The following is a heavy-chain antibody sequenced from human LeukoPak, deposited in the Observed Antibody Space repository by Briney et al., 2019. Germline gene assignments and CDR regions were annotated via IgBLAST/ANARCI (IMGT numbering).Heavy chain of an antibody. V-gene: IGHV3-7*01. D-gene: IGHD1-14*01. Sequence: GGTLRLSCAASGFTFSSYWMSWVRQAPGRGLEWVANIKQDGSEKNYVDSVKGRFTISRDNAKNSLYLQMNSLGAEDTAVYYCARLLSPGVYYYYYYLDVWGKGTTVTISS. CDR1: GFTFSSYW. J-gene: IGHJ6*03. CDR3: ARLLSPGVYYYYYYLDV. CDR2: IKQDGSEK.